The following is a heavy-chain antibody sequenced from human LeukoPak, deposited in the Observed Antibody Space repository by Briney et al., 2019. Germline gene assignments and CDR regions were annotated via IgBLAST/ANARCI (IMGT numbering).Heavy chain of an antibody. CDR3: ARDIVVVPTRYWFDP. Sequence: GGSLRLSCAASGFTFSRYWMHWVRQAPGKGLVWVSRIDSDGTNRDYADSVKGRFTISRDNAKNSLYLQMNSLRAEDTAVYYCARDIVVVPTRYWFDPWGQGTLVTVSS. V-gene: IGHV3-74*01. D-gene: IGHD2-2*01. J-gene: IGHJ5*02. CDR2: IDSDGTNR. CDR1: GFTFSRYW.